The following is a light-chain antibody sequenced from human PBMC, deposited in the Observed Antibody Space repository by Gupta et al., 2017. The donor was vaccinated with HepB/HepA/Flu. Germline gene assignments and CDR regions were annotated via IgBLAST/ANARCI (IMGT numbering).Light chain of an antibody. V-gene: IGKV1-9*01. Sequence: DIHLTQSPSSLSLSVGDRVTITCRASQGISSHLAWYQQKAGKAPKLLIHIASTLLSGVPSRFSGSGSGTEFTLTISSLQPEDFATYYCQQRNSYPITFGGGTQLEIK. CDR2: IAS. CDR1: QGISSH. CDR3: QQRNSYPIT. J-gene: IGKJ4*01.